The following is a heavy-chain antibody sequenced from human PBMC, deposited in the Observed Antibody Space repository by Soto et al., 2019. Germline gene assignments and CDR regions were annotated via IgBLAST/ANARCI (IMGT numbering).Heavy chain of an antibody. CDR1: GGSISSSSYY. Sequence: SETLSLTCTVSGGSISSSSYYWGWIRQPPGKGLEWIGSIYYSGSTYYNPSLKSRVTISVDTSKNQFSLKLSSVTAADAAVYYCARLNYSYYYMDVWGKGTTVTV. V-gene: IGHV4-39*01. CDR3: ARLNYSYYYMDV. CDR2: IYYSGST. J-gene: IGHJ6*03.